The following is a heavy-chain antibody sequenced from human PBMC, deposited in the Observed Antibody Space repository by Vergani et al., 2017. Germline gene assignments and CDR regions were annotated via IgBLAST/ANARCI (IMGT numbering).Heavy chain of an antibody. CDR1: GFTFSSYG. CDR3: ARGGGYQLLSIVPHYYYYGMDV. CDR2: IWYDGSNK. Sequence: QVQLVESGGGVVQPGRSLRLSCAASGFTFSSYGMHWVRQAPGKGLEWVAVIWYDGSNKYYADSVKGRFTISRDNSKNTLYLKMNSRRAEDTAVYYCARGGGYQLLSIVPHYYYYGMDVWGQGTTVTVSS. D-gene: IGHD2-2*01. V-gene: IGHV3-33*01. J-gene: IGHJ6*02.